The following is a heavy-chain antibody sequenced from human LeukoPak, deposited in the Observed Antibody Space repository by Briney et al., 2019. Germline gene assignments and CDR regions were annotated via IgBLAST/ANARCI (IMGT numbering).Heavy chain of an antibody. V-gene: IGHV1-69*05. CDR1: GGTFSSYA. J-gene: IGHJ4*02. Sequence: SVKVSCKASGGTFSSYAISWVRQAPGKGLEWMGGIIPLFGTANYAQKFQGRLTITTDESTSTAYMELSSLRSEDTAVYYCARGFHYDSSGYYYFYWGQGTLVTVSS. D-gene: IGHD3-22*01. CDR2: IIPLFGTA. CDR3: ARGFHYDSSGYYYFY.